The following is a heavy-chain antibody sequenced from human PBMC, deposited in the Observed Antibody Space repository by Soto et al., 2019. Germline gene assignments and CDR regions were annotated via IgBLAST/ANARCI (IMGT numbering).Heavy chain of an antibody. CDR1: GFTFSIYV. D-gene: IGHD3-10*01. V-gene: IGHV3-30*18. CDR2: ISYDGSNK. CDR3: AKDRSIGFGELIDAFDI. Sequence: GGSLILSGEASGFTFSIYVWHWDRQDPGKGLEWVAVISYDGSNKYYADSVKGRFTISRDNSKNTLYLQMNSLRAEDTAVYYCAKDRSIGFGELIDAFDIWGQGTMVTVSS. J-gene: IGHJ3*02.